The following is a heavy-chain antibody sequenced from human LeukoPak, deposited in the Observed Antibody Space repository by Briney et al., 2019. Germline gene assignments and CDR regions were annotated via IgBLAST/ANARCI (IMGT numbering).Heavy chain of an antibody. D-gene: IGHD6-19*01. CDR3: ARDREQYSSGWKIDS. CDR2: ISTSSSYI. J-gene: IGHJ4*02. CDR1: GFTFSSYS. Sequence: GGSLRLSCAASGFTFSSYSMNWVRQPPGKGLEWVSSISTSSSYIYYADSVKGRFTISRDNAKNSLWLQMNSLRAEDTAVYYCARDREQYSSGWKIDSWGQGTLVTVSS. V-gene: IGHV3-21*01.